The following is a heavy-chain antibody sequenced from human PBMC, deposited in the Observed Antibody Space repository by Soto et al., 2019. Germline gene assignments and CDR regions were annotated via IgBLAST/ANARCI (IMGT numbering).Heavy chain of an antibody. Sequence: ASVKVSCKASGYTFTSYYIHWVRQAPGQGLEWMGIINPSGGSTSYAQKFQGRVTMTRDTSTSTVYMEVSGLRSEDTAVYYCARDQDPPTLYYDYYYMDGWGKGTTVTVSS. CDR2: INPSGGST. CDR3: ARDQDPPTLYYDYYYMDG. J-gene: IGHJ6*03. CDR1: GYTFTSYY. V-gene: IGHV1-46*03.